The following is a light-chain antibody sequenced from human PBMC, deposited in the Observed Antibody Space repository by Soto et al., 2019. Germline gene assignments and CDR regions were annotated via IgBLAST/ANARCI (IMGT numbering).Light chain of an antibody. CDR1: QTVNANF. J-gene: IGKJ1*01. CDR2: GAS. Sequence: EIVLTQSPGTLSLSPGERATLYCRSSQTVNANFLAWYQQKPGQAPSLLIYGASSRATGIPDRFSGSGSGTEFTLTVDRLEPEDFAVYYCHQYGSSPQTFGRGTKVDIK. CDR3: HQYGSSPQT. V-gene: IGKV3-20*01.